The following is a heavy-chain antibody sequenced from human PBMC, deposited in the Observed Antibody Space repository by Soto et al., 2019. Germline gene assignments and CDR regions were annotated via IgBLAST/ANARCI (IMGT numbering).Heavy chain of an antibody. D-gene: IGHD4-4*01. CDR1: GYTFTMYC. V-gene: IGHV1-18*01. J-gene: IGHJ3*02. CDR3: GREDPKYSTGDAIDI. CDR2: ISGYNGNT. Sequence: ASVKVSCKASGYTFTMYCISWVRQAPGQGLEWMGWISGYNGNTDYAPNLQGRVTMTTDTSTSTAYMELRGLRSDDTAVYYCGREDPKYSTGDAIDIWGQETMVTVSS.